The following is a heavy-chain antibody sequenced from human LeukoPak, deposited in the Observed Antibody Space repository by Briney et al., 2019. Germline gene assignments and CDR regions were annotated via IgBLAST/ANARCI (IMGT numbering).Heavy chain of an antibody. Sequence: SETLSLTCTVSGGSISSYYWSWIRQPAGKGLEWIGRIYTSGSTNYNPSLKSRVTMSVDTSKNQFSLKLSSVTAADTAVYYCASRAWGFGELSLYYFDYWGQGTLVTVFS. D-gene: IGHD3-10*01. CDR1: GGSISSYY. V-gene: IGHV4-4*07. J-gene: IGHJ4*02. CDR2: IYTSGST. CDR3: ASRAWGFGELSLYYFDY.